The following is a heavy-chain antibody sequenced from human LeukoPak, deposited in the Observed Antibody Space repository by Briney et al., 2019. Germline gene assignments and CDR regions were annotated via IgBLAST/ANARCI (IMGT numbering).Heavy chain of an antibody. Sequence: GGSLRLSCAASGFTFSSYDMYWVRQAPGKGLEWVTFIRYDGSNKYYADSVKGRFTISRDNSKNTLYLQMNSLRAEDTAVYYCARTPGSSSSVFYYHYMDAWGKGTTVTVSS. CDR2: IRYDGSNK. CDR3: ARTPGSSSSVFYYHYMDA. J-gene: IGHJ6*03. V-gene: IGHV3-30*02. CDR1: GFTFSSYD. D-gene: IGHD6-6*01.